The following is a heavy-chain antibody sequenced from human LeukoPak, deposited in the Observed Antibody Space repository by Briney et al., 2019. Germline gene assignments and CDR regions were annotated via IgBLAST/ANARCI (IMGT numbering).Heavy chain of an antibody. J-gene: IGHJ4*02. V-gene: IGHV3-48*02. CDR1: GFTFSDHN. CDR2: ITSTSSAI. D-gene: IGHD4-23*01. Sequence: GGSLRLSCAASGFTFSDHNMKWFRQAPGKGLECISCITSTSSAIYYADSVRGRFTISRDNAKRLLYLQMNSLRDEDTAVYYCARGQRWGDYWGQGTLVTVSS. CDR3: ARGQRWGDY.